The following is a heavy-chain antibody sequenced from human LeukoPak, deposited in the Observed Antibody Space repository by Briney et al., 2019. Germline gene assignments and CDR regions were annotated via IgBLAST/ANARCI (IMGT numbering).Heavy chain of an antibody. J-gene: IGHJ4*02. Sequence: SETLSLTCAVHGGSFGGYYWSWIRQPPGKGLEWIGEINHSGSTNYNPSLKSRVTISVDTSKSQFSLKLSSVTAADTAVYYCARGVPYGDYQTIDYWGQGTLVTVSS. CDR3: ARGVPYGDYQTIDY. V-gene: IGHV4-34*01. CDR2: INHSGST. CDR1: GGSFGGYY. D-gene: IGHD4-17*01.